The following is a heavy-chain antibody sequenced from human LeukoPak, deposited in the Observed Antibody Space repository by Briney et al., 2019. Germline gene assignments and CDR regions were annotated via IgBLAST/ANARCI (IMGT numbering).Heavy chain of an antibody. Sequence: GGSLRLSCAASGFTFSSYAMHWVRQAPGKGLEWVAVISYDGSNKYYADSVKGRFTISRDNSKNTLYLQMNSLRAEDTAVYYCAGVESAVPAAIFYYGMDVWGQGTTVTVSS. CDR2: ISYDGSNK. V-gene: IGHV3-30-3*01. CDR1: GFTFSSYA. D-gene: IGHD2-2*01. CDR3: AGVESAVPAAIFYYGMDV. J-gene: IGHJ6*02.